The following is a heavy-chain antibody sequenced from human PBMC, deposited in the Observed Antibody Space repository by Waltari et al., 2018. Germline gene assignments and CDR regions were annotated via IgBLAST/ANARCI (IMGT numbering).Heavy chain of an antibody. CDR3: AKRIVGGPFDV. CDR2: IIPIYGTP. D-gene: IGHD1-26*01. J-gene: IGHJ3*01. V-gene: IGHV1-69*12. CDR1: GASFGTYA. Sequence: QVHLVQSGAEVRKPGSSVRVSCAASGASFGTYAIPWVRQAPGQGLEWMAGIIPIYGTPNYAQKFQGRVTIAADESTRTAYMELSSLRSDDTAVYYCAKRIVGGPFDVWGQGTVVTVSS.